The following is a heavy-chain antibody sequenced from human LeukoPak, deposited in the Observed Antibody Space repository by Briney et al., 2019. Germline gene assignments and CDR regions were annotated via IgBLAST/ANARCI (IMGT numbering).Heavy chain of an antibody. CDR1: GYTFTGYY. CDR2: INPNSGGT. Sequence: ASVKVSCKASGYTFTGYYIHWVRQAPGQGLEWMGWINPNSGGTNYAQKFQGRVTMTRDTSISTAYMELSRLRSDDTAVYYCARDRRFGEYYYYYGMDVWGQGTTVTVSS. D-gene: IGHD3-10*01. CDR3: ARDRRFGEYYYYYGMDV. V-gene: IGHV1-2*02. J-gene: IGHJ6*02.